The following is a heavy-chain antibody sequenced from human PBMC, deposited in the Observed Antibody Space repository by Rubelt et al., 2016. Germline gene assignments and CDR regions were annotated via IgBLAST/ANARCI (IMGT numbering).Heavy chain of an antibody. V-gene: IGHV4-59*08. CDR2: IYYSGST. Sequence: QVQLQESGPGLVKPSETLSLTCTVSGGSISSYYWSWIRQPPGKGLEWIGYIYYSGSTNHNPSLKCRVTISVDTSKNQFSLKLSSVTAADTAVYYCARHLGIAVAGTYNWFDPWGQGTLVTVSS. CDR1: GGSISSYY. D-gene: IGHD6-19*01. CDR3: ARHLGIAVAGTYNWFDP. J-gene: IGHJ5*02.